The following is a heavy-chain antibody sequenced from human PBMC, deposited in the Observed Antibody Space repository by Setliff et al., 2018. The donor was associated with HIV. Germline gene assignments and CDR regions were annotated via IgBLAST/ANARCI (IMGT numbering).Heavy chain of an antibody. J-gene: IGHJ1*01. V-gene: IGHV4-31*03. CDR2: VHHTGTT. Sequence: LSLTCTVSGVSVSSGGYYWSWIRQHPGKGLEWIGDVHHTGTTYLNPSLKSRITISVDTSKNQFSLKLGFVTAADTAVYHCARGESSTWDLAEHFQHWGHGTLVTVSS. CDR1: GVSVSSGGYY. D-gene: IGHD2-2*01. CDR3: ARGESSTWDLAEHFQH.